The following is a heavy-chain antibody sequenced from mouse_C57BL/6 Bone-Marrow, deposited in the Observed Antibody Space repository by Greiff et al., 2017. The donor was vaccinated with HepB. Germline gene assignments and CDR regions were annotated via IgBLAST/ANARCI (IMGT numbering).Heavy chain of an antibody. CDR1: GYTFTSYW. J-gene: IGHJ2*01. Sequence: QVQLQQPGAELVKPGASAKLSCKASGYTFTSYWMHWVKQRPGQGLEWIGEIDPSDSYTNYNQKFKGKSTLPVDKSSSTAYMQLSSLTSEDSAVYYCARSGFGDYWGQGTTLTVSS. V-gene: IGHV1-69*01. CDR2: IDPSDSYT. CDR3: ARSGFGDY. D-gene: IGHD3-1*01.